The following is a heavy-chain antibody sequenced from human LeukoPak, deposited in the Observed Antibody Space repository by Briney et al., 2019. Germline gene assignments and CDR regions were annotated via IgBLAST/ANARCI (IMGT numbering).Heavy chain of an antibody. CDR3: ASDGSYARSYDY. CDR1: GFTVSVNY. Sequence: PGGSLRLSCAASGFTVSVNYMSWVRQAPGKGLEWVSVIYSGGSTYYADSVKGRFTISRDNSKNTVYLQMSSLRAEDTAVYYCASDGSYARSYDYWGQGTLVTVSS. D-gene: IGHD2-2*01. J-gene: IGHJ4*02. CDR2: IYSGGST. V-gene: IGHV3-53*01.